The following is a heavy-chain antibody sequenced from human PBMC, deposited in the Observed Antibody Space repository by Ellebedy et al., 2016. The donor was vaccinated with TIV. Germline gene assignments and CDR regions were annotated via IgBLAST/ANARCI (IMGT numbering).Heavy chain of an antibody. Sequence: GESLKISCAASGFTFSGFTMNWVRQAPGKGLKWVSSISSSGTYIHNADSVKGRFIISRDNAKNSLYLQMNSLRVEDTAIYYCARPAAAYSSSWYDFDCWGQGTLVTVSS. CDR1: GFTFSGFT. D-gene: IGHD6-13*01. CDR3: ARPAAAYSSSWYDFDC. CDR2: ISSSGTYI. V-gene: IGHV3-21*01. J-gene: IGHJ4*02.